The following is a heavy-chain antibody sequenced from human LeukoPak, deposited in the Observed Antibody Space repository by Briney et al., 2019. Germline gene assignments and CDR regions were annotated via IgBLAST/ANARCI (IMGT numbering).Heavy chain of an antibody. CDR3: AKGQESDRDIVLISDYMDV. CDR2: ISGSGGST. V-gene: IGHV3-23*01. D-gene: IGHD2-8*01. J-gene: IGHJ6*03. CDR1: GFTFSSYA. Sequence: PSGGSLRLSCAASGFTFSSYAMSWVRQAPGKGLEWVSAISGSGGSTYYADSVKGRFTISRDNSKNTLYLQMNSLRAEDTAVYYCAKGQESDRDIVLISDYMDVWGKGTTVTVSS.